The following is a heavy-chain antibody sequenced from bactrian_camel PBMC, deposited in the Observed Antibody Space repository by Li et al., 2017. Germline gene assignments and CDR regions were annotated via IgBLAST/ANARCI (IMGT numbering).Heavy chain of an antibody. CDR3: ALAPSWCRLATSDVARYKY. CDR2: ISRDGGT. D-gene: IGHD4*01. CDR1: GVTIADSD. Sequence: HVQLVESGGGSVQTGGSLRLSCTVSGVTIADSDMGWYRHVPGVGCDLVSTISRDGGTDYADSVKGRFTVSQDGAKNTVFLQMNSLKYEDTAMYYCALAPSWCRLATSDVARYKYWGQGTQVTVS. J-gene: IGHJ4*01. V-gene: IGHV3S55*01.